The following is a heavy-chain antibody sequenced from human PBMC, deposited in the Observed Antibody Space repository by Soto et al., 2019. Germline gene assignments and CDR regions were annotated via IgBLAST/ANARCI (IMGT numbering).Heavy chain of an antibody. CDR1: GFSFSTYA. J-gene: IGHJ4*02. Sequence: LRVSCEASGFSFSTYAMHWVRQAPGKGLEWVAIISYDGSNKYYADSVRGRFTISRDNSKNTLFLQMNSLRAENTAVYYCARDYFFEYWGQGTLVTVS. CDR2: ISYDGSNK. D-gene: IGHD3-10*01. V-gene: IGHV3-30-3*01. CDR3: ARDYFFEY.